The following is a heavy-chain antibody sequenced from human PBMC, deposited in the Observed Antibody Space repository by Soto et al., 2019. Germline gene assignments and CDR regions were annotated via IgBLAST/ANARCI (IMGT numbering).Heavy chain of an antibody. Sequence: GWSLRLSCAASGFTFSSYWMHWVRQAPGKGLVWVSRINSDGSSSSYADSVKGRFTISRDNAKNTLYLQMNSLRAEDTAVYYCARKLDFWSGYPSLDYYGMDVWGQGTTVTVSS. CDR2: INSDGSSS. CDR1: GFTFSSYW. CDR3: ARKLDFWSGYPSLDYYGMDV. J-gene: IGHJ6*02. D-gene: IGHD3-3*01. V-gene: IGHV3-74*01.